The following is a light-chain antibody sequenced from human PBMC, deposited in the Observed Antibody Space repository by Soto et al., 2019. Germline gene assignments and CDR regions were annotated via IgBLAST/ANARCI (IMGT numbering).Light chain of an antibody. V-gene: IGKV3-15*01. CDR1: QSVRSK. CDR3: QQYNNWPPIT. J-gene: IGKJ5*01. Sequence: EIVMTQSPATLSVSPGDRATLSCRASQSVRSKLAWYQHKPGQSPRLLIYDTSTRATGIPPRFSGSGSGTEFSLTISSMQYEDFAVYYCQQYNNWPPITFGPGTRLEIK. CDR2: DTS.